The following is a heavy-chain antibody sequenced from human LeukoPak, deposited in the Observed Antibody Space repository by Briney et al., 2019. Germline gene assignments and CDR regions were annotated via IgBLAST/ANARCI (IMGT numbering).Heavy chain of an antibody. CDR1: GFTFSSHW. CDR2: IKKDVDEK. D-gene: IGHD3-22*01. V-gene: IGHV3-7*03. CDR3: ARAREYYYDSSGYYFDY. J-gene: IGHJ4*02. Sequence: SGGSLRLSCAASGFTFSSHWMTWIRQAPGKGLEWVASIKKDVDEKYYVDSVKGRFTISRDNSKNTLYLQMNSLRAEDTAVYYCARAREYYYDSSGYYFDYWGQGTLVTVSS.